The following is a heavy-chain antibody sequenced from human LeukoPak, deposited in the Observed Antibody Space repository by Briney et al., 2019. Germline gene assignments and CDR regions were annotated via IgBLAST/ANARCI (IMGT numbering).Heavy chain of an antibody. V-gene: IGHV4-38-2*02. J-gene: IGHJ6*03. CDR3: ARVTGDGTGKVLRFLEKDYYYYMDV. Sequence: PSETLSLTCTVSGYSISSGYYWGWIRQPPGKGLEWIGSIYYSGSTYYNPSLKSRVTISVDTSKNQFSLKLSSVTAADTAVYYCARVTGDGTGKVLRFLEKDYYYYMDVWGKGTTVTVSS. CDR2: IYYSGST. CDR1: GYSISSGYY. D-gene: IGHD3-3*01.